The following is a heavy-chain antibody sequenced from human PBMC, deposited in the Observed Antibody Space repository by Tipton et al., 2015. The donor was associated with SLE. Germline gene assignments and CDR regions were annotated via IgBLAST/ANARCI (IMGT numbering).Heavy chain of an antibody. CDR3: ARDNPEGYGLYFDL. Sequence: RSLRLSCAASGFTFSSYAMHWVRQAPGKGLEWVAVISYDGSNKYYADSVKGRFTISRDNSKNTLYLQMNSLRAEDTAVYYCARDNPEGYGLYFDLWGRGTLVTVSS. CDR1: GFTFSSYA. J-gene: IGHJ2*01. CDR2: ISYDGSNK. D-gene: IGHD5-12*01. V-gene: IGHV3-30*04.